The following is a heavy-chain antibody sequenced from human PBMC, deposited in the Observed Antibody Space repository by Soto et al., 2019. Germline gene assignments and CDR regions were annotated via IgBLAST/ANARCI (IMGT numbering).Heavy chain of an antibody. J-gene: IGHJ4*02. D-gene: IGHD2-15*01. V-gene: IGHV1-18*01. CDR2: INAGNGNT. CDR1: GYTFTSYG. CDR3: VKDMQLWRLDS. Sequence: ASVKVSCKASGYTFTSYGISWVRQAPGQRLEWMGWINAGNGNTKYSQKFQGTVTITRDNAKNTLYLHMNSLRAEDTAVYYCVKDMQLWRLDSWGQGTLVTVSS.